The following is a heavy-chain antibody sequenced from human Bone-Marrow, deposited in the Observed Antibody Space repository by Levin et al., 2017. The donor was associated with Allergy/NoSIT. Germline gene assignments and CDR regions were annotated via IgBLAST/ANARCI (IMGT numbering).Heavy chain of an antibody. V-gene: IGHV1-8*01. Sequence: GESLKISCKASGYTFTSYDINWVRQATGQGLEWMGWMNPNSGNTGYAQKFQGRVTMTRNTSISTAYMELSSLRSEDTAVYYCARLFTRRYWFDPWGQGTLVTVSS. J-gene: IGHJ5*02. CDR1: GYTFTSYD. CDR3: ARLFTRRYWFDP. CDR2: MNPNSGNT.